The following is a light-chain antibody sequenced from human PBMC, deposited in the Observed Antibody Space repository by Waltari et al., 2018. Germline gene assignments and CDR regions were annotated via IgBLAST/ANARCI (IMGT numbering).Light chain of an antibody. J-gene: IGKJ1*01. CDR1: QGIINY. Sequence: DIQMTQSPSSLSASVGDRVTITCRASQGIINYLAWFQQKPGTAPQSLIYGASTLQSGVPSNFSGSGSGTDFTLTISSLQPEDFATYYCQQYNTYPWTFGQGTKVEIK. CDR2: GAS. V-gene: IGKV1-16*02. CDR3: QQYNTYPWT.